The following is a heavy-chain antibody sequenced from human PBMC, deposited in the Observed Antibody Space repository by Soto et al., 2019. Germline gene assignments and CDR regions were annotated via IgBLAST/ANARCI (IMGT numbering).Heavy chain of an antibody. D-gene: IGHD2-2*01. V-gene: IGHV1-18*01. CDR1: GYTFTRYG. Sequence: QVQLAQSGAEVKKPGASVRVSCKASGYTFTRYGISWVRQAPGQGLEWMGWISVYNGHTNYARKIQGRVTMTTDTSTSTAYMELRSLSSDDTAVYYCASCTSSCYDAPYYGMDVWGQGTTVSVSS. CDR3: ASCTSSCYDAPYYGMDV. J-gene: IGHJ6*02. CDR2: ISVYNGHT.